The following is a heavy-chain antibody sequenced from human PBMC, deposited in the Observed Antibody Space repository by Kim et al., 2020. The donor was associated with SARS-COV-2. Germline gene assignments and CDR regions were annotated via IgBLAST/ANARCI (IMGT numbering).Heavy chain of an antibody. CDR1: GFTFSSYW. CDR2: IKQDGSEK. V-gene: IGHV3-7*01. Sequence: GGSLRLSCAASGFTFSSYWMSWVRQAPGKGLEWVANIKQDGSEKYYVDSVKGRFTISRDNAKNSLYLQMNSLRAEDTAVYYCARDRAPYYYGSVHAFDIWGQGTMVTVSS. J-gene: IGHJ3*02. CDR3: ARDRAPYYYGSVHAFDI. D-gene: IGHD3-10*01.